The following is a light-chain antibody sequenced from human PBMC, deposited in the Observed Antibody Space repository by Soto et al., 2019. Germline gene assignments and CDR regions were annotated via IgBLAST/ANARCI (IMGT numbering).Light chain of an antibody. V-gene: IGLV1-40*01. CDR2: GNT. CDR1: SSNIGAGYD. Sequence: QLVLTQPPAVSGAPGERVTISCTGSSSNIGAGYDVHWFQQLPETAPRLLIYGNTNRPSGVPDRFSGSKSGTSVSLAITGLQAEDEADYYCQSYDSSLSAVLFGGGTKLTVL. J-gene: IGLJ2*01. CDR3: QSYDSSLSAVL.